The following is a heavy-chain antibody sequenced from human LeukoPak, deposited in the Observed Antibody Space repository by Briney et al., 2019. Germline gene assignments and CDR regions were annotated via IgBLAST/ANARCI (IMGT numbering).Heavy chain of an antibody. J-gene: IGHJ1*01. CDR1: GFTFTTYW. V-gene: IGHV3-7*03. CDR3: AKDEGGYCSSTSCYSGYFQH. Sequence: SGGSLRLSCAASGFTFTTYWMSWIRQTPGKGLEWVAKIKPDGSEKSYVDSVKGRFTISRDNAKNSVFLQMDSLRAEDTAVYYCAKDEGGYCSSTSCYSGYFQHWGQGTLVTVSS. CDR2: IKPDGSEK. D-gene: IGHD2-2*01.